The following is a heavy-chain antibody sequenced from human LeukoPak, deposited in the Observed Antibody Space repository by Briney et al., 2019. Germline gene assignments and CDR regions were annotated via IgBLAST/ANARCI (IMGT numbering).Heavy chain of an antibody. CDR1: GGSISSGGYS. CDR2: IYYSGST. Sequence: PSQTPSLTCTVSGGSISSGGYSWSWIRQHPGKGLEWIGYIYYSGSTYYNPSLKSRVTISVDTSKNQFSLKLSSVTAADTAVYYCARVGSSSFFDYWGQGTLVSVSS. J-gene: IGHJ4*02. V-gene: IGHV4-31*03. D-gene: IGHD6-6*01. CDR3: ARVGSSSFFDY.